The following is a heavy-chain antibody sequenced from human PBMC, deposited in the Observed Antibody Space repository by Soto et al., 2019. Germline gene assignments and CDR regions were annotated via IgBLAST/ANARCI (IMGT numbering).Heavy chain of an antibody. D-gene: IGHD3-10*01. Sequence: EVQVLESGGGLVQPGGSLRLSCAASGFSFSSYAMSWVRQAPGKGLEWVSVISGSGGSTYYADSVKGRFTISRDNSKNTVYLQMNSLRAEDTAVYYCAKGDTMVRGVYGMDGWGQGTTVTVSS. J-gene: IGHJ6*02. V-gene: IGHV3-23*01. CDR2: ISGSGGST. CDR3: AKGDTMVRGVYGMDG. CDR1: GFSFSSYA.